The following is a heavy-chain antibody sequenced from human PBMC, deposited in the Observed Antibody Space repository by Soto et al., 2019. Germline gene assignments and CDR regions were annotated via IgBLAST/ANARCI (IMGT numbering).Heavy chain of an antibody. D-gene: IGHD3-16*01. CDR2: IYYSGST. V-gene: IGHV4-31*03. J-gene: IGHJ6*02. CDR1: GGSISRGGYY. CDR3: ARGLESDERGEPKSYYYYGMDV. Sequence: QVQLQESGPGLVKPSQTLSLTSTVSGGSISRGGYYWSWIRQHPGKGLEWIGYIYYSGSTYYNPSLKSRVTISLDTSQSQFSLKLSSVTAADTAVYYCARGLESDERGEPKSYYYYGMDVWGQGTTVTVSS.